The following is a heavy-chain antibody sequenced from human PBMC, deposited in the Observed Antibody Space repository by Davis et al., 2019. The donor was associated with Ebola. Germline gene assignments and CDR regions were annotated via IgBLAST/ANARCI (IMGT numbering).Heavy chain of an antibody. CDR2: ISSSSSYI. CDR3: ARDLHPNPPPYYYYYGMDV. CDR1: GFTFSSYS. J-gene: IGHJ6*02. V-gene: IGHV3-21*01. Sequence: GESLKISCAASGFTFSSYSMNWVRQAPGKGLEWVSSISSSSSYIYYADSVKGRFTISRDNAKNSLYLQMNSLRAEDTAVYYCARDLHPNPPPYYYYYGMDVWGQGTTVIVSS.